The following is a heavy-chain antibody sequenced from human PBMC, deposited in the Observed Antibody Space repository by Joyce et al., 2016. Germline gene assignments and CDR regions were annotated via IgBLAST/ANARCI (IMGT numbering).Heavy chain of an antibody. V-gene: IGHV4-59*01. CDR3: ARTSEYVDD. Sequence: QLHLQESGPGLVKPSETLSLTCTVSGGSIDNKHWTWIRQSPGKGLEWIGHVYYTVTPTYSPSLKNRVAISIDTSRRHFSLKLTSVTAADTAVYFCARTSEYVDDWGQGTLVTVSS. CDR1: GGSIDNKH. D-gene: IGHD1-26*01. J-gene: IGHJ4*02. CDR2: VYYTVTP.